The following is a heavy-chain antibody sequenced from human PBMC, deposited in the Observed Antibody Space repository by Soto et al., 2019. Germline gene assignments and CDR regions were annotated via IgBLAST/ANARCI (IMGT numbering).Heavy chain of an antibody. Sequence: ETLSLTCTVSGGSISSYYWSWIRQPPGKGLEWIGYIYYTGTTNYNPSLKSRVTMSVDTSKNQFSLKLRSVTAADTAVYYCARGKIIGPWGQGTLVTVSS. CDR3: ARGKIIGP. V-gene: IGHV4-59*01. CDR2: IYYTGTT. J-gene: IGHJ5*02. CDR1: GGSISSYY. D-gene: IGHD3-3*01.